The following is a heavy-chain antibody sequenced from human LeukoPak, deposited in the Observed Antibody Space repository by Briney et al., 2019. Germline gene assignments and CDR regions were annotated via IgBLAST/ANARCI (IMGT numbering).Heavy chain of an antibody. V-gene: IGHV5-51*01. CDR3: ARQGPLGYCSSPSCFPSFDY. J-gene: IGHJ4*02. D-gene: IGHD2-2*01. Sequence: GASLQISCKGSGSNFTNYWIAWVRQVPGKGLEWMGIIYPGDSDTRYSPSFQGQVTISTDKSISTAYLQWSSLKASDTAIYYCARQGPLGYCSSPSCFPSFDYWGQGTLVTVSS. CDR1: GSNFTNYW. CDR2: IYPGDSDT.